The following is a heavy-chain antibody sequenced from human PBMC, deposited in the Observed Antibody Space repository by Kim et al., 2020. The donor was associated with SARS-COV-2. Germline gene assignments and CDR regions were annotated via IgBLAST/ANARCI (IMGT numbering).Heavy chain of an antibody. J-gene: IGHJ6*02. CDR1: GYTFTSYY. Sequence: ASVKVSCKASGYTFTSYYMHWVRQAPGQGLEWMGIINPSGGSTSYAQKFQGRVTMTRDTSTSTVYMELSSLRSEDTAVYYCARGADYGDGVLYGMDVWGQGTTVTVSS. CDR3: ARGADYGDGVLYGMDV. CDR2: INPSGGST. D-gene: IGHD4-17*01. V-gene: IGHV1-46*01.